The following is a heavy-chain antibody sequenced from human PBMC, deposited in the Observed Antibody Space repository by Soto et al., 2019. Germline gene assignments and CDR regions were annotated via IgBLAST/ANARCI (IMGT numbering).Heavy chain of an antibody. J-gene: IGHJ6*02. CDR2: ISSSSSTI. V-gene: IGHV3-48*02. D-gene: IGHD1-26*01. Sequence: GGSLRLSCASSGFPFSSYSMNWVRQAPGKGLEWVSYISSSSSTIYYADSVKGRFTISRDNAKNSLYLQMNSLRDEDTAVYYCARGVGSFKVMDVWGQGTTVTVSS. CDR3: ARGVGSFKVMDV. CDR1: GFPFSSYS.